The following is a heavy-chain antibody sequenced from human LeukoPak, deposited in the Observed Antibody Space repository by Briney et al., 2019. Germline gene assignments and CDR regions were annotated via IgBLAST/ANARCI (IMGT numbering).Heavy chain of an antibody. J-gene: IGHJ3*02. Sequence: GGSLRLSCAASGLTFSSYAMSWVRQAPGKGLEWVSSISSSSYIYYADSVKGRFTISRDNAKNSLYLQMNSLRAEDTAVYYCARIVVVVAGHDAFDIWGQGTMVTVSS. D-gene: IGHD2-15*01. CDR1: GLTFSSYA. CDR2: ISSSSYI. CDR3: ARIVVVVAGHDAFDI. V-gene: IGHV3-21*01.